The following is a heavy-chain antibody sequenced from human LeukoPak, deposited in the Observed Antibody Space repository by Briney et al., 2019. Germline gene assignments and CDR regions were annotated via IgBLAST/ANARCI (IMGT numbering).Heavy chain of an antibody. Sequence: SETLSLTCTVSGGSISSYSWSWIRQPPGKGLEWLGYIYHSGGTSYNPFLKTRVTISVDRSKNQFSLKLSSVTAADTAVYYCARDYYDSSGYFNNWFDPWGQGILVTVSS. CDR3: ARDYYDSSGYFNNWFDP. V-gene: IGHV4-30-2*01. J-gene: IGHJ5*02. CDR1: GGSISSYS. CDR2: IYHSGGT. D-gene: IGHD3-22*01.